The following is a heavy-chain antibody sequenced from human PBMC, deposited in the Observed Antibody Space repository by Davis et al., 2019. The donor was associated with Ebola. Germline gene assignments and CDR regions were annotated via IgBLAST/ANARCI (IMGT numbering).Heavy chain of an antibody. V-gene: IGHV3-7*04. CDR3: MTDPNWRSES. Sequence: GESLKISCAASGFTFSDSWMSWIRQAPGTGPEWVAAINPDGSESSYVASGRGRFTIARDNARNSLYLQMNTLRAEDTAVYYCMTDPNWRSESWGQGTLVIVSS. D-gene: IGHD1-20*01. CDR1: GFTFSDSW. CDR2: INPDGSES. J-gene: IGHJ4*02.